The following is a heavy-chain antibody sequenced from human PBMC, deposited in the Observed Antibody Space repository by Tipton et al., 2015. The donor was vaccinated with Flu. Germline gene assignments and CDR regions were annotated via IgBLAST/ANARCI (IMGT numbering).Heavy chain of an antibody. V-gene: IGHV3-7*01. D-gene: IGHD6-13*01. CDR2: IKQDGSEK. CDR1: GFTFSSYW. CDR3: ARDRSSSWYGLDY. J-gene: IGHJ4*02. Sequence: GSLRLSCAASGFTFSSYWMSWVRQAPGKGLEWVANIKQDGSEKYYVDSVKGRFTNSRDNAKNSLYLQMNSLRAEDTAVYYCARDRSSSWYGLDYWGQGTLVTVSS.